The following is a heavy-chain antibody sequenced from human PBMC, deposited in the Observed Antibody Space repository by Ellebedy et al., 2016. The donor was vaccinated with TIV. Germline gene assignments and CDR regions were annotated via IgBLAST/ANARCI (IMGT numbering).Heavy chain of an antibody. J-gene: IGHJ4*02. Sequence: GESLKISCAASGFTFSSSVMSWVRQAPGKGLEWVSAISGSGGSTYYADSVKGRFTVSRDNSKNTLWLQMNSLRAEDTALYYCAKRGHSSGSYTGLEWGQGTLVTVSS. V-gene: IGHV3-23*01. D-gene: IGHD6-19*01. CDR1: GFTFSSSV. CDR2: ISGSGGST. CDR3: AKRGHSSGSYTGLE.